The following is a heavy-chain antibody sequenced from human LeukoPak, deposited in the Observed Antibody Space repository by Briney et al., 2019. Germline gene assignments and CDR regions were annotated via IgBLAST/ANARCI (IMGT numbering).Heavy chain of an antibody. V-gene: IGHV4-39*07. CDR2: IYYSGST. Sequence: PSETLSLTCTVSGGSISSSSYYWGWIRQPPGKGLEWIGSIYYSGSTNYNPSLKSRVTISVDTSKNQFSLKLSSVTAADTAVYYCARETGLRFLEGYYFDYWGQGTLVTVSS. CDR3: ARETGLRFLEGYYFDY. D-gene: IGHD3-3*01. CDR1: GGSISSSSYY. J-gene: IGHJ4*02.